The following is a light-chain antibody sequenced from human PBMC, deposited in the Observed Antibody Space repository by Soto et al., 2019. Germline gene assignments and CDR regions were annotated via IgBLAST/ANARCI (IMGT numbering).Light chain of an antibody. CDR2: DSS. J-gene: IGKJ5*01. CDR1: QRVSSY. V-gene: IGKV3-11*01. Sequence: EIVLTQSPATLSFSPGERVTLSCRTSQRVSSYFAWYPHKPGRAPTLLIYDSSNRATGIPARFIGSGSGTDFTLTISLLEPEDFAVYYCQQRSNWPITFGQGTRLEIK. CDR3: QQRSNWPIT.